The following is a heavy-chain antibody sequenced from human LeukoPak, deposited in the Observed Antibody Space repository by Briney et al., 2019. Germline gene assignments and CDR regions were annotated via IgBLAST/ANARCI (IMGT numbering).Heavy chain of an antibody. CDR1: EFTFSDHW. J-gene: IGHJ4*02. Sequence: GGSLRLSCAASEFTFSDHWMTWVRQAPGKGLEWVADIKKDGSEKNQVDSVKGRFTISRDNAKNSLFLQMNSLRAEDTAVYYCVGDPPNSGFAFASWGQGTLVTVSS. CDR2: IKKDGSEK. V-gene: IGHV3-7*01. D-gene: IGHD5-12*01. CDR3: VGDPPNSGFAFAS.